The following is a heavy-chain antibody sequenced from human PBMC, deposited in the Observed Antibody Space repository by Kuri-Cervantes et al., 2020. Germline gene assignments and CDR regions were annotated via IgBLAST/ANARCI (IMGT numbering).Heavy chain of an antibody. CDR1: GGSISSYY. Sequence: SETLSLTCTVSGGSISSYYWSWIRQPPGKGLEWIGYIYYSGSTNYNPSLKSRVTISVDTSKNQFSLKLSSVTAADTAVYYCARGYYYGSGSYYLILYYYYGMDVWGQGTTVTVSS. V-gene: IGHV4-59*12. J-gene: IGHJ6*02. CDR3: ARGYYYGSGSYYLILYYYYGMDV. D-gene: IGHD3-10*01. CDR2: IYYSGST.